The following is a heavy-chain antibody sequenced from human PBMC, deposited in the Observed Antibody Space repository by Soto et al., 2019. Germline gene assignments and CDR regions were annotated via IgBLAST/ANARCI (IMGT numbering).Heavy chain of an antibody. CDR1: GYTFTSYC. V-gene: IGHV1-18*01. CDR3: ARDDSSGRIRNLYYHYYGMDV. J-gene: IGHJ6*02. Sequence: ASVKVSCKASGYTFTSYCISWVRQAPGQGLEWMGWISAYNGNTNYAQKLQGRVTMTTDTSTSTAYMELRSLRSDDTAVYYCARDDSSGRIRNLYYHYYGMDVWGQGTTVTVSS. D-gene: IGHD3-22*01. CDR2: ISAYNGNT.